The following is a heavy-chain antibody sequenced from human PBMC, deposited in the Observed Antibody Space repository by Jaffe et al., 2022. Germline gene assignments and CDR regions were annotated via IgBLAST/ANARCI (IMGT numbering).Heavy chain of an antibody. CDR1: GFTFSDFW. CDR2: INQDGSQK. Sequence: EVQLVESGGGLVQPGGSLRLSCAASGFTFSDFWMTWVRQAPGKGLEWVATINQDGSQKYYADSVKGRFTISRDSAKNSVFLQMNSLTIEDTADYYCAKGRGGDCWGQGTLATVSS. V-gene: IGHV3-7*05. J-gene: IGHJ4*02. CDR3: AKGRGGDC.